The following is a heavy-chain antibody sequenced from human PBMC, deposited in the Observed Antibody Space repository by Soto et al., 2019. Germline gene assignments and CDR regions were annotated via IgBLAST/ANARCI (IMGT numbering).Heavy chain of an antibody. CDR3: ASSYYYDSNNWYFDL. D-gene: IGHD3-22*01. V-gene: IGHV3-33*01. CDR2: IWYDGSNK. J-gene: IGHJ2*01. CDR1: GFTFSSYG. Sequence: QVQLVESGGGVVQPGRSLRLSCAASGFTFSSYGTHWVRQAPGKGLEWVAVIWYDGSNKYYADSVKGRFTISRDNSKNTLYLQMNSLRAEDTAVYYCASSYYYDSNNWYFDLWGRGTLVTVSS.